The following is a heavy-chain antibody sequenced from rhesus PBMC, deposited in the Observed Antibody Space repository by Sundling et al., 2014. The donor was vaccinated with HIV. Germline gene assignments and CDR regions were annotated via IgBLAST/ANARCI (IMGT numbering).Heavy chain of an antibody. J-gene: IGHJ6*01. Sequence: EVQLVESGGGLVQPGGSLRLSCVASGFTFSDHYMDWVRQAPGKGLEWVSSISTGRGYTTLYSDSVKGRFTISRDNAKNTLYLQMNSLRAEDTAVYYCSRGDYYGRSTSYYGLHSWGQGVVVTVSS. V-gene: IGHV3-110*02. CDR3: SRGDYYGRSTSYYGLHS. D-gene: IGHD3-28*01. CDR2: ISTGRGYTT. CDR1: GFTFSDHY.